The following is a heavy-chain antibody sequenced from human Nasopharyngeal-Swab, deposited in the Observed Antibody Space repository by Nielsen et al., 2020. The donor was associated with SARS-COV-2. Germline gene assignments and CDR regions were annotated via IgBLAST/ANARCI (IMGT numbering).Heavy chain of an antibody. CDR2: INHSGST. Sequence: CQAPGTGLEWIGEINHSGSTNYNPSLKSRVTISVDTSKNQFSLKLSSVTAADTAVYYCARGRYDSSGYLSHFDYWGQGTLVTVSS. D-gene: IGHD3-22*01. CDR3: ARGRYDSSGYLSHFDY. J-gene: IGHJ4*02. V-gene: IGHV4-34*01.